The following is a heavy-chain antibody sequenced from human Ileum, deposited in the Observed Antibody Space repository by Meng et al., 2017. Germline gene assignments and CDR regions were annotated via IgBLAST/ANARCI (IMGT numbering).Heavy chain of an antibody. CDR1: GDSMNSRNYY. J-gene: IGHJ5*02. V-gene: IGHV4-39*07. CDR3: ARDIARNWFYS. D-gene: IGHD2-15*01. CDR2: VHNSGSF. Sequence: QLRLQESGPGLVQPLETLCLTCSVSGDSMNSRNYYWGWIRHPPGMGLEWIGTVHNSGSFFYNPSLKSRVTISVDMSKNQISLKLTSVTAADTALYFCARDIARNWFYSWGQGTLVTVSS.